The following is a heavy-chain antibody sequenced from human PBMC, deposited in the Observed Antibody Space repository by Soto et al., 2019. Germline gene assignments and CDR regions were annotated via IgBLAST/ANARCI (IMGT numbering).Heavy chain of an antibody. CDR3: AKDMRSYSYYYYGMDV. CDR1: GFTFYDYA. J-gene: IGHJ6*02. CDR2: ISWNSGSI. V-gene: IGHV3-9*01. D-gene: IGHD1-26*01. Sequence: EVQLVESGGGLVQPGRSLRLSCAASGFTFYDYAMHWVRQAPGKGLEWVSGISWNSGSIGYADSVKGRFTISTDNAKNSLYLQMNSLRAEDTALYYCAKDMRSYSYYYYGMDVWGQGTTVTVSS.